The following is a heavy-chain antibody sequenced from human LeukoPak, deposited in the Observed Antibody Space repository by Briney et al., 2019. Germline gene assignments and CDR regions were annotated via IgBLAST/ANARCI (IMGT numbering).Heavy chain of an antibody. CDR3: GKDYDSSVAFDY. J-gene: IGHJ4*02. CDR2: ISSSGSTI. D-gene: IGHD3-22*01. V-gene: IGHV3-48*03. CDR1: GFTFSSYE. Sequence: PGGSLRLSCAASGFTFSSYEMNWVRQAPGKGLEWVSYISSSGSTIYYADSVKGRFTISRDNAKNSLYLQMNSLRAEDTAVYYCGKDYDSSVAFDYWGQGTLVTVSS.